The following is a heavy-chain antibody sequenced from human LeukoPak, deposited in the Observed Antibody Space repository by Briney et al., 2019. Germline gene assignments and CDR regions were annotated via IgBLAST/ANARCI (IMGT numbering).Heavy chain of an antibody. CDR3: ARTVSDYSFYYFDN. CDR2: ISGSDDFT. CDR1: GFTFSSYA. J-gene: IGHJ4*02. D-gene: IGHD4-11*01. V-gene: IGHV3-23*01. Sequence: GGSLRLSCAASGFTFSSYATNWVRQAPGKGLEWVSTISGSDDFTYYADSVKGRFTISRDNSKNTLYLQMNSLGAEDTAVYYCARTVSDYSFYYFDNWGQGTLVTVSS.